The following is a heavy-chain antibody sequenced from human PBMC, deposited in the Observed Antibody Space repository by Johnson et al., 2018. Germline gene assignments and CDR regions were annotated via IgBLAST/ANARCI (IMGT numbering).Heavy chain of an antibody. J-gene: IGHJ6*03. D-gene: IGHD4-17*01. CDR1: GGSISSYY. CDR3: SRGLTPGTVTPYYYYYRDV. V-gene: IGHV4-59*01. Sequence: QVQLQESGPRLVKPSETLSLTCTVSGGSISSYYWSWIRQPPGKGLEWIGYIYYSGSTNYNPSLKSRVTISVDTSKNQFSLKLSPVTAADTAVYYCSRGLTPGTVTPYYYYYRDVWGKGTTVTVSS. CDR2: IYYSGST.